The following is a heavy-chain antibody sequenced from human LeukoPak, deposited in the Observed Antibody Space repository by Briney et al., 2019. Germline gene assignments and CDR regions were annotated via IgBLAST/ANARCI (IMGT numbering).Heavy chain of an antibody. CDR2: INDSGRT. Sequence: SETLSLTCAVYGGSFSNYYWSWVRQPPGKGLEWIGEINDSGRTNYNPSLMSRVTVSVDTSKNQFSLRLTSVTATDTAVYYCARRWNYGRDYYIDVWGNGATVSVSS. CDR3: ARRWNYGRDYYIDV. V-gene: IGHV4-34*01. J-gene: IGHJ6*03. CDR1: GGSFSNYY. D-gene: IGHD1-7*01.